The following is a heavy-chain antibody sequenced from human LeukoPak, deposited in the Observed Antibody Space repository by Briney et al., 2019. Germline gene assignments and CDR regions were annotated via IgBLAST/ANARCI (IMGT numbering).Heavy chain of an antibody. CDR2: IYTSGST. J-gene: IGHJ3*02. CDR3: ARSLYYYGSDSFDI. V-gene: IGHV4-4*07. CDR1: GGSISSYY. Sequence: PSETLSLTCTVSGGSISSYYWNWIRQPAGKGLEWIGRIYTSGSTNYNPSLKSRVTMSVDKSKNQFSLKLSSVTAADTAVYYCARSLYYYGSDSFDIWGQGTMVSVSS. D-gene: IGHD3-10*01.